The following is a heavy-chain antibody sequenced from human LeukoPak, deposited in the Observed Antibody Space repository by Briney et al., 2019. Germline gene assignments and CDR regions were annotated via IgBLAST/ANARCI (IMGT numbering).Heavy chain of an antibody. CDR3: ATNGYYCMEV. Sequence: NPSGTLSLTCAVSGGSISSSTNWWSCVRQPPGKGLEWIVEINHSGGTNYNPSLKSRITISVDKSQNQLSLKVNSVTAAVTAVYYCATNGYYCMEVWGKGTTVTVS. CDR2: INHSGGT. D-gene: IGHD2-8*01. CDR1: GGSISSSTNW. J-gene: IGHJ6*03. V-gene: IGHV4-4*02.